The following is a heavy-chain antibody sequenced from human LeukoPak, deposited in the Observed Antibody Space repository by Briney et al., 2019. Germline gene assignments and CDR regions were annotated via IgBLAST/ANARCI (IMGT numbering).Heavy chain of an antibody. V-gene: IGHV3-30*02. CDR3: AKETRGSYSDY. J-gene: IGHJ4*02. Sequence: GGSLRLSCAASGFTFSISGMHWVRQAPGKGLEWVAFIRYDGTSKYYADSVKGRFTISRDNSKNTVYLQMNSLRAEDTAVYYCAKETRGSYSDYWGQGTLVTVSS. CDR2: IRYDGTSK. D-gene: IGHD1-26*01. CDR1: GFTFSISG.